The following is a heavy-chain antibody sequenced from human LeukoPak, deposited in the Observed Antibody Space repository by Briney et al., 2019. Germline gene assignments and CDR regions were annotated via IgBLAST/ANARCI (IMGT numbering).Heavy chain of an antibody. J-gene: IGHJ4*02. V-gene: IGHV4-39*01. CDR1: GGSISSSSYY. D-gene: IGHD3-10*01. CDR2: IYYSGST. CDR3: ARGIRWFGEPYFDY. Sequence: SETLSLTCTASGGSISSSSYYWGWIRQPPGKGLEWIGSIYYSGSTYYNPSLKSRVTISVDASKNQFSLKLSSVTAADTAVYYCARGIRWFGEPYFDYWGQGTLVTVSS.